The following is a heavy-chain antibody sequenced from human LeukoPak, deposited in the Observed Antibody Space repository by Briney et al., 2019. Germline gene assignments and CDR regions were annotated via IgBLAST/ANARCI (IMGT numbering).Heavy chain of an antibody. Sequence: PGGSLRLSCAASGFTFSSYAMSWVRQAPGKGLEWVANIKQDGSEKYYVDSVKGRFTISRDNSKNSLYLQMNSLRAEDTAVYYCARDRAMDDYWGQGTLVTVSS. CDR3: ARDRAMDDY. D-gene: IGHD5-18*01. CDR2: IKQDGSEK. V-gene: IGHV3-7*01. J-gene: IGHJ4*02. CDR1: GFTFSSYA.